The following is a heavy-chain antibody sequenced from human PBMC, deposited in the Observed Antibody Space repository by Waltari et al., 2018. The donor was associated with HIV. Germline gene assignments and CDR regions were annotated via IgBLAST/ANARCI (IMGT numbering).Heavy chain of an antibody. J-gene: IGHJ6*02. CDR3: ARWDTIGQFYAMDV. V-gene: IGHV4-59*01. Sequence: QVQLQESGPGLVKPSETLSLTCTVSGGSMSNYYWSWIRQPPGKGLEWIWYIYYRGATIYNPAHKSRVTMSVDTSKNQVTLKVSSVTAADTAVYYCARWDTIGQFYAMDVWGQGTTVTVSS. CDR1: GGSMSNYY. D-gene: IGHD2-2*01. CDR2: IYYRGAT.